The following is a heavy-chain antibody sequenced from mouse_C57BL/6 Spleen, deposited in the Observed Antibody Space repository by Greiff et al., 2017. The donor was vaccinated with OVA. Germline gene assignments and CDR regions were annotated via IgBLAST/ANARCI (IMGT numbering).Heavy chain of an antibody. Sequence: EVHLVESGGGLVKPGGSLKLSCAASGFTFSSCTMSWVRQTPEKRLEWVATISGGGGNTYYPDSVKGRFTISRDNAKNTLYLQMSSLRSEDTALYYCARQGDSSGYVNYFDYWGQGTTLTVSS. CDR1: GFTFSSCT. CDR2: ISGGGGNT. V-gene: IGHV5-9*01. D-gene: IGHD3-2*02. CDR3: ARQGDSSGYVNYFDY. J-gene: IGHJ2*01.